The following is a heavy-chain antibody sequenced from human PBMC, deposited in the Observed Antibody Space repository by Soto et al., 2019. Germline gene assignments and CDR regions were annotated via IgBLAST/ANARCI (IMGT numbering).Heavy chain of an antibody. J-gene: IGHJ3*02. CDR2: IYYSGST. CDR1: GCSISSYY. V-gene: IGHV4-59*01. CDR3: ARAGTSIVGATDAFDI. Sequence: SETLSLTCTVSGCSISSYYWSWIRQPPGKGLEWIGYIYYSGSTNYNPSLKSRVTISVDTSKNQFSLKLSSVTAADTAVYYCARAGTSIVGATDAFDIWGQGTMVTVSS. D-gene: IGHD1-26*01.